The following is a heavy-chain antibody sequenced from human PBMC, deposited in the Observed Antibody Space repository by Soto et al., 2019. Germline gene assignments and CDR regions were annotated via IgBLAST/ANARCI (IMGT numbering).Heavy chain of an antibody. J-gene: IGHJ3*02. D-gene: IGHD4-17*01. CDR1: GFTVSSNY. CDR3: ARVGYAVTTGGAFDI. CDR2: IDSDGST. V-gene: IGHV3-53*01. Sequence: EVQRVESGGGWIQPGGSLRLSCAASGFTVSSNYMTWVRQAPGRGLEWVSVIDSDGSTYYADSVKGRFTSSRDNSKNTLYLQMNSVRAEDTAVYYCARVGYAVTTGGAFDIWGQGTMVTVSS.